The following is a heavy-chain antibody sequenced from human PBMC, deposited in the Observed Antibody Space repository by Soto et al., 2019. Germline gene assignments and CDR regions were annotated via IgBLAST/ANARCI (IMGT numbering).Heavy chain of an antibody. V-gene: IGHV5-51*01. CDR2: IYPGDSDT. CDR1: GYSFTSYW. D-gene: IGHD2-15*01. CDR3: AREGYWQSHLKTRGFDI. J-gene: IGHJ3*02. Sequence: PGESLKISCKGSGYSFTSYWIGWVRQMPGKGLEWMGIIYPGDSDTRYSPSFQGQVTISADKSISTGYLQWSSLTASDTAMYYGAREGYWQSHLKTRGFDIWGQGTMVTV.